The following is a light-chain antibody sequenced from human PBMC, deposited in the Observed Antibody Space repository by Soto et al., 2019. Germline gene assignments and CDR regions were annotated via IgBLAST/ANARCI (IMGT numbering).Light chain of an antibody. CDR2: GAS. V-gene: IGKV1-27*01. CDR1: EDISNY. J-gene: IGKJ1*01. CDR3: QNYNSAPLT. Sequence: DIQMTQSPSSLSASVGDRVTITCRASEDISNYLAWYQQKPGKVPKLLIYGASTLQPGVPSRFSGSGSGTDFTLTISSLQTEDGATYYCQNYNSAPLTFGQGTNVESK.